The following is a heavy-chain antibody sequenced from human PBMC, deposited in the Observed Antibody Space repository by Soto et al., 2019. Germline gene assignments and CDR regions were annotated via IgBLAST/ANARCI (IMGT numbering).Heavy chain of an antibody. V-gene: IGHV1-18*01. CDR2: ISPYNDYT. CDR1: GYTFIRYG. D-gene: IGHD6-6*01. CDR3: ARLHSTSPPYYFDY. J-gene: IGHJ4*02. Sequence: GASVKVSCKASGYTFIRYGITWVRQAPGQGLEWMGWISPYNDYTIYAQKLQGRVTMTTDTSTRTVYLELRSLKSDDTAVYYCARLHSTSPPYYFDYWGQGTLVTVSS.